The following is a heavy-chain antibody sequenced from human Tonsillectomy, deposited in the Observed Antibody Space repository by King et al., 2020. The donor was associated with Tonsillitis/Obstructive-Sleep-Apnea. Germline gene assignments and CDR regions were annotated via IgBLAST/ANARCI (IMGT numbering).Heavy chain of an antibody. CDR1: GYTFTIYG. CDR3: ARASPQGGYSYYHRDV. CDR2: INPYNGHT. D-gene: IGHD1-26*01. J-gene: IGHJ6*03. V-gene: IGHV1-18*01. Sequence: QLVQSGAEVKKPGASVKVSCKASGYTFTIYGITWVRQAPGQGLEWMGWINPYNGHTNYAQKFQGRVTMTTDTSTRTANLWLRSLGSADTAVYYCARASPQGGYSYYHRDVWGKGTTVTVSS.